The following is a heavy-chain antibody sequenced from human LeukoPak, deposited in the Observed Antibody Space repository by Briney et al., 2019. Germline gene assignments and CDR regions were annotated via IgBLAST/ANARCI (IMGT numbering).Heavy chain of an antibody. V-gene: IGHV4-59*01. D-gene: IGHD1-26*01. CDR2: IHFSGST. J-gene: IGHJ4*02. CDR3: ARDLGGIYFDY. Sequence: SETLSLTCTVSDASISGYYWSWIRQPPGKGLEWIGSIHFSGSTNYNPSLRSRVTISVDTSKNQLPLKLSSVTAADTAVYYCARDLGGIYFDYWGQGTLVTVSS. CDR1: DASISGYY.